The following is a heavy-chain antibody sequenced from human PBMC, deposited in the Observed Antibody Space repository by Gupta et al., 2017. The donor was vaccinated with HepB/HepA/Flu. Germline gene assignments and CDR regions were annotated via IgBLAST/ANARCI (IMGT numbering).Heavy chain of an antibody. V-gene: IGHV3-21*01. CDR1: GFTFSSYS. CDR3: ARWGIAAREFDY. D-gene: IGHD6-13*01. J-gene: IGHJ4*02. CDR2: ISSSSSYI. Sequence: VQLVESGGGLVTPGGSLSLSCAASGFTFSSYSMNWVRQAPGKGLEWVSSISSSSSYIDHADAVKGRFTISRDNAKKSLYLQMKSMGADDTAVYYFARWGIAAREFDYGGQGTLVTVCS.